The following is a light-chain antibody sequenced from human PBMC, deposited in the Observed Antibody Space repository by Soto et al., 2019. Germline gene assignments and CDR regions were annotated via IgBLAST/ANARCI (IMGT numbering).Light chain of an antibody. V-gene: IGKV3-20*01. CDR1: QSVSSRY. CDR3: QQYDSSPT. CDR2: GVS. J-gene: IGKJ1*01. Sequence: EIVMTQSPSTVCVSPGERATLSCRASQSVSSRYLAWYQQKPGQAPRLLMYGVSSRATGTPDRFSGSGSGTDFTLTISRLEPEDFAVYHCQQYDSSPTFGQGTKVDIK.